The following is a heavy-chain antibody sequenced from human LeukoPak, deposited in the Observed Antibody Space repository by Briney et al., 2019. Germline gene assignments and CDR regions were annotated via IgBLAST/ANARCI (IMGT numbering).Heavy chain of an antibody. CDR3: ARIEVLCSSISCPRWFDP. V-gene: IGHV4-59*01. J-gene: IGHJ5*02. D-gene: IGHD2-2*01. Sequence: SETLSLTCTVSGGSISSYYWSWIRQPPGKGLEWIGYIYYSGSTNYNPSLKSRVTISVDTSKNQFSLKLSSVTAADTAVYYCARIEVLCSSISCPRWFDPWGQGTLVTVSS. CDR1: GGSISSYY. CDR2: IYYSGST.